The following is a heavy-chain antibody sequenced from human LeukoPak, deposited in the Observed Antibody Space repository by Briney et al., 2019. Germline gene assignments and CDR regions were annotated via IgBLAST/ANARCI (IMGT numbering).Heavy chain of an antibody. Sequence: SETLSLTCSVSGGPIRSYYWSWIRQPAGKGLEWIGRIYTSGSTNYNPSLKSRVTMSVDTSKNQFSLKLSSVTAADTAVYYCARADGKQWPVDYWGQGTLVTVSS. CDR2: IYTSGST. CDR1: GGPIRSYY. V-gene: IGHV4-4*07. D-gene: IGHD6-19*01. J-gene: IGHJ4*02. CDR3: ARADGKQWPVDY.